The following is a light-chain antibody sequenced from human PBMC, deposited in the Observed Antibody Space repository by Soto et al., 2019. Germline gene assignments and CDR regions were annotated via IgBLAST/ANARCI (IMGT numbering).Light chain of an antibody. CDR3: QQLNSYPLT. CDR2: AAS. CDR1: QGISSY. J-gene: IGKJ4*01. V-gene: IGKV1-9*01. Sequence: DIQLTQSPSFLSASVGDRVTITCRASQGISSYLAWYQQKPGKAPKLLIYAASTLQSGVPSRFSGSGSGTEFTPTISSLQPEDFATYYCQQLNSYPLTVGGGTKVDIK.